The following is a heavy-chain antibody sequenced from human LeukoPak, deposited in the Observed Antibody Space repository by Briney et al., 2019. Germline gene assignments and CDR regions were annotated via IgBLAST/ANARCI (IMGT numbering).Heavy chain of an antibody. CDR2: IYFSGST. J-gene: IGHJ4*02. V-gene: IGHV4-59*12. D-gene: IGHD1-26*01. CDR3: ARDVTGIVGAYDDY. CDR1: GGSISSYY. Sequence: SETLSLTCTVSGGSISSYYWSWIRQPPGKGLEWIGYIYFSGSTYYNPSLKSRVTISVDTSKNQFSLKLSSVTAADTAVYYCARDVTGIVGAYDDYWGQGTLVTVSS.